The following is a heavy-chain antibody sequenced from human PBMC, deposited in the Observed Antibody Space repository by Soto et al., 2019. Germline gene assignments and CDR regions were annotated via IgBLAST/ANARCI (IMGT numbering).Heavy chain of an antibody. Sequence: SVKVSCKASGGTFSIYAISCVLQAPLQWRDWMGGIIPIFGTANYAQKFQGRVTITADESTSTAYMELSSLRSEDTAVYYCARDGLPNYYDSSGYPNWFDPWGQGTLVTVS. D-gene: IGHD3-22*01. J-gene: IGHJ5*02. CDR2: IIPIFGTA. CDR3: ARDGLPNYYDSSGYPNWFDP. CDR1: GGTFSIYA. V-gene: IGHV1-69*13.